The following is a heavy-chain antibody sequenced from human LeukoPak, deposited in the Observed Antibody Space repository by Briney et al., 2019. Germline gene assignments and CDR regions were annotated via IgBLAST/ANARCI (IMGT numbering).Heavy chain of an antibody. Sequence: GGSLRLSCAASGFTFSSYAMSWVRQAPGKGLEWVSAISGSSGSTYYADSVKGRFTISRDNSKNTLYLQMNSLRAEDTAVYYCARDATYYDILTGFFYWGQGTLVTVSS. V-gene: IGHV3-23*01. J-gene: IGHJ4*02. CDR2: ISGSSGST. CDR1: GFTFSSYA. D-gene: IGHD3-9*01. CDR3: ARDATYYDILTGFFY.